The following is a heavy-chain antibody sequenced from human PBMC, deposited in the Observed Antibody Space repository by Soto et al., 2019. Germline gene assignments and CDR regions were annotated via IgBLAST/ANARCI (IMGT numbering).Heavy chain of an antibody. Sequence: EVQLVESGGGLVQPGGSLRLSCAASGFTFSSYSMNWVRQAPGKGLEWVSYISSSSSTIYYADSVKGRFTISRDNAKNSLYLQMNSLRDEDTAVYYCAIDSRYSSSWYYFDYWGQGTLVTVSS. J-gene: IGHJ4*02. CDR3: AIDSRYSSSWYYFDY. CDR1: GFTFSSYS. D-gene: IGHD6-13*01. V-gene: IGHV3-48*02. CDR2: ISSSSSTI.